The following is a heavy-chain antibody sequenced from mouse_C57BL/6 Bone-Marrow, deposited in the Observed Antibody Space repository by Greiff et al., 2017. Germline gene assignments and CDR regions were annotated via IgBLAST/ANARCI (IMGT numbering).Heavy chain of an antibody. D-gene: IGHD2-5*01. CDR3: ARSSNYGAMDY. Sequence: EVQLQQSGPELVKPGASVKISCKASGYTFTDYYMNWVKQSHGKSLEWIGDINPNNGGTSYNQKFKGKATLTVDKSSSTAYMELRSLTSEDSAVYYCARSSNYGAMDYWCQGTSVTVSS. CDR1: GYTFTDYY. V-gene: IGHV1-26*01. CDR2: INPNNGGT. J-gene: IGHJ4*01.